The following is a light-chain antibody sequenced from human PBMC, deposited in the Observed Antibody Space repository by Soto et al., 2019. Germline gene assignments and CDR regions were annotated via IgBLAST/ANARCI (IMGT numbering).Light chain of an antibody. CDR1: SSNIGAGYD. CDR3: QSYDSSLSVV. V-gene: IGLV1-40*01. CDR2: GNS. Sequence: QSVLTQPTSVSGAPGQRVTISCTGSSSNIGAGYDVHWYQQLPGTAPKLLIYGNSNRPSGVPDRFSGSKSGTSASLAITGLQAEDEADYYCQSYDSSLSVVFGGGTKRTVL. J-gene: IGLJ2*01.